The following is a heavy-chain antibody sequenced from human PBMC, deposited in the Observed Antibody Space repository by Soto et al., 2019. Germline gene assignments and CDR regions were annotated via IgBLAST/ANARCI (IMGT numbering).Heavy chain of an antibody. CDR3: ARTSTVTTGYFDY. CDR2: IVVGSGNT. J-gene: IGHJ4*02. V-gene: IGHV1-58*01. CDR1: GFTFTSSA. D-gene: IGHD4-17*01. Sequence: ASVKDSCKASGFTFTSSAVQWVRQARGQRLEWIGWIVVGSGNTNYAQKLQERVTMTRDRSTSTAYMELRSLRSDDTAVYYCARTSTVTTGYFDYWGQGTLVTVSS.